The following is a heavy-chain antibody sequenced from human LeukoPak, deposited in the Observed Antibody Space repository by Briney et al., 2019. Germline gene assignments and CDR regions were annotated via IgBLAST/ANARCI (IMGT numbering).Heavy chain of an antibody. J-gene: IGHJ4*02. D-gene: IGHD1-26*01. V-gene: IGHV1-18*04. CDR2: ISAYNGNT. CDR1: GYTFTGYY. CDR3: AREAGSYRGVEFDY. Sequence: ASVKVSCKASGYTFTGYYMHWVRQAPGQGLEWMGWISAYNGNTNYAQKLQGRVTMTTDTSTSTAYMELRSLRSDDTAVYYCAREAGSYRGVEFDYWGQGALVTVSS.